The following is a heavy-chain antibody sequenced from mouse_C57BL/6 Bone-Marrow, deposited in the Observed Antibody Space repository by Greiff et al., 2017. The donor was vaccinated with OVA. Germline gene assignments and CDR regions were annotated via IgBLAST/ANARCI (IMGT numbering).Heavy chain of an antibody. CDR3: ARGGGLSGFDY. CDR1: GYTFTNYW. CDR2: IYPGGGYT. J-gene: IGHJ2*01. V-gene: IGHV1-63*01. Sequence: VQLVESGAELVRPGTSVKMSCKASGYTFTNYWIGWAKQRPGHGLEWIGDIYPGGGYTNYNEKFKGKATLTADKSSSTAYMQFSSLTSEDSATYYCARGGGLSGFDYWGQGTTLTVSS. D-gene: IGHD1-3*01.